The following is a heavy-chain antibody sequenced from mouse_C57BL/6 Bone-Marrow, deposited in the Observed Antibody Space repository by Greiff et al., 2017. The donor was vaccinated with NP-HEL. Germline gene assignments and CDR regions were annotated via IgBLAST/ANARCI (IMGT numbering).Heavy chain of an antibody. CDR1: GFTFSSYT. Sequence: EVQGVESGGGLVKPGGSLKLSCAASGFTFSSYTMSWVRQTPEKRLEWVATISGGGGNTYYPDSVKGRFTISRDNAKNTLYLQMSSLRSEDTALYYCARRAYDYAWFAYWGQGTLVTVSA. D-gene: IGHD2-4*01. CDR2: ISGGGGNT. J-gene: IGHJ3*01. V-gene: IGHV5-9*01. CDR3: ARRAYDYAWFAY.